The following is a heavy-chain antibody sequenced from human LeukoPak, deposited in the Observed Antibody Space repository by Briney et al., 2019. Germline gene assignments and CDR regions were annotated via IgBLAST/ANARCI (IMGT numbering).Heavy chain of an antibody. CDR2: IYYSGST. J-gene: IGHJ4*02. CDR1: GGSISSGDYY. CDR3: AGGRLDYPHPQPNFDY. D-gene: IGHD3/OR15-3a*01. V-gene: IGHV4-30-4*08. Sequence: TSQTLCLTCTVSGGSISSGDYYWSWIRQPPGKGLEWIGYIYYSGSTYYNPSLKSRVTISVDTSKNQFSLKLSSVTAADTAVYYCAGGRLDYPHPQPNFDYWGQGTLVTVSS.